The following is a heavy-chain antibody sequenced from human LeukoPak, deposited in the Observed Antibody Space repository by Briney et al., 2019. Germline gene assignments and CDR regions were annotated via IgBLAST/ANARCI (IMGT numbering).Heavy chain of an antibody. Sequence: PGGSLRLSCAASGFTFSSYGMHWVRQAPGKGLEWVAVLWYDGSNKYYADSVKGRFTISRDNSKNTLYLQMNSLRAEDTAVYYCAKASLYSSGWHAFDYWGQGTLVTVSS. CDR1: GFTFSSYG. J-gene: IGHJ4*02. V-gene: IGHV3-33*06. CDR2: LWYDGSNK. D-gene: IGHD6-19*01. CDR3: AKASLYSSGWHAFDY.